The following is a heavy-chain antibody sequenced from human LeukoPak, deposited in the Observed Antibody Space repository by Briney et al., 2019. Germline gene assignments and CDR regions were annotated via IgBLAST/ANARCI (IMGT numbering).Heavy chain of an antibody. CDR3: ARALYGSGSPPDY. J-gene: IGHJ4*02. Sequence: SETLSLTCTVSGGSISSYYWSWIRQPPGKGLEWIGYIYYSGSTNYNPSLKSRVTISVDTSKNQFSLKLSSVTAADTAVYYCARALYGSGSPPDYWGQGTLVTVSS. CDR1: GGSISSYY. CDR2: IYYSGST. D-gene: IGHD3-10*01. V-gene: IGHV4-59*01.